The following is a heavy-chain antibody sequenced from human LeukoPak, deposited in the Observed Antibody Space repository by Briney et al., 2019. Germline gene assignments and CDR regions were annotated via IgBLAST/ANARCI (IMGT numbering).Heavy chain of an antibody. J-gene: IGHJ4*02. V-gene: IGHV1-2*02. CDR1: GYTFIGYF. Sequence: ASVKVSCKASGYTFIGYFLHWVRQAPGQGLEWMGSINPNSGDTIYAQKFVGRVTMTRDTSISTAYMDLARLISDDTAVYCCARNAATGTLDNWGQGTLLTVSS. CDR3: ARNAATGTLDN. D-gene: IGHD1-1*01. CDR2: INPNSGDT.